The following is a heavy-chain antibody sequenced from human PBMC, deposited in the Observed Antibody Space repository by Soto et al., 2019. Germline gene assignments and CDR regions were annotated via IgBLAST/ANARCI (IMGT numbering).Heavy chain of an antibody. D-gene: IGHD5-18*01. CDR2: IAYDGSNK. V-gene: IGHV3-30*18. Sequence: QVQLVESGGAVVQPGKSLRLSCAASGFTFSSYGMYWVRQAPGKGLEWVAAIAYDGSNKYHGDSVKGRFTISRDNSKNTLYLQTNSLRVEDTAVYYCAKDIVRYTYGARDYWGQGALVTVSS. CDR3: AKDIVRYTYGARDY. J-gene: IGHJ4*02. CDR1: GFTFSSYG.